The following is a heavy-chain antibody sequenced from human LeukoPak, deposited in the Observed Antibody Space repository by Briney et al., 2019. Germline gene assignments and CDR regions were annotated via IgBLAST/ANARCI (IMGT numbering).Heavy chain of an antibody. J-gene: IGHJ4*02. D-gene: IGHD1-1*01. CDR1: GYTFTNYG. CDR3: ATNGGTTGIDY. Sequence: ASVKDSCQASGYTFTNYGISWVRQAPGQGLEWMGWISAYNGNTNYAQKVQGRVTMTTDTSTSTAYMELRSLRSDDTAVYYCATNGGTTGIDYWGQGTLVTVSS. CDR2: ISAYNGNT. V-gene: IGHV1-18*04.